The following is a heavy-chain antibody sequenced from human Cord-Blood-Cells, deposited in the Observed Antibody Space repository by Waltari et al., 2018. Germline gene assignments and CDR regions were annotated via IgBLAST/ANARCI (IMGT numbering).Heavy chain of an antibody. CDR2: INHSGST. V-gene: IGHV4-34*01. CDR3: ARTLYDSSGYYSDAFDI. D-gene: IGHD3-22*01. CDR1: GGSFSGYS. J-gene: IGHJ3*02. Sequence: QVQLQQWGAGLVKPSDNLSLPCAVYGGSFSGYSCTWFRKPPGKGLELIGEINHSGSTNYNPSLKSRVTISVDTSKNQFSLKLSSVTAADTAVYYCARTLYDSSGYYSDAFDIWGQGTMVTVSS.